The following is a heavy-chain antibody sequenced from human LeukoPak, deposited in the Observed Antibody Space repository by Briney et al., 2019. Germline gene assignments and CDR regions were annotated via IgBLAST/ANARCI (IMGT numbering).Heavy chain of an antibody. CDR3: ARRGRNSSGWQDYL. J-gene: IGHJ4*02. CDR1: GGSISSYY. V-gene: IGHV4-59*01. Sequence: SETLSLTCAVSGGSISSYYWSWIRQPPGKGLEWIANIYHTGSTNYNPSLSSRVTISIDTAKNQFSLKLTSVTAADTAVYYCARRGRNSSGWQDYLWGQGTLVTVSS. D-gene: IGHD6-25*01. CDR2: IYHTGST.